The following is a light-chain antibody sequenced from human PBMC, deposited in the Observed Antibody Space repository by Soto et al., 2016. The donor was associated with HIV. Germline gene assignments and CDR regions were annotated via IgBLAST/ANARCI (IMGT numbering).Light chain of an antibody. J-gene: IGKJ2*01. Sequence: IQMTQSPSSLSASVGNRVTITCRASQGIRNELGWYQQKPGKAPKLLIYAASSLGSGVPLRFSGSGSGTDFTLTISSLQPEDSASYFCLQDYNYPYTFGQGTKLEIK. V-gene: IGKV1-6*01. CDR2: AAS. CDR1: QGIRNE. CDR3: LQDYNYPYT.